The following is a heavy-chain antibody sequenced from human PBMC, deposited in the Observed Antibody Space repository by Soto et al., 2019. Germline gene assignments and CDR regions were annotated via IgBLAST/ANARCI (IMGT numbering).Heavy chain of an antibody. CDR1: GGSFSGYY. J-gene: IGHJ4*02. CDR3: ARGFDYDFWSGYYGIIDY. CDR2: INHSGST. Sequence: SETLSLTCAVYGGSFSGYYWSWIRQPPGKGLEWIGEINHSGSTNYNPSLKSRVTISVDTSKNQFSLKLSSVTAADTAVYYCARGFDYDFWSGYYGIIDYWGQGTLVTVSS. D-gene: IGHD3-3*01. V-gene: IGHV4-34*01.